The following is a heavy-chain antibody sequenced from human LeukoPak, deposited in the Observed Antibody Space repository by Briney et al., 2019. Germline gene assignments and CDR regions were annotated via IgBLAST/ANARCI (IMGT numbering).Heavy chain of an antibody. CDR2: INPSGGST. CDR3: ARDGARSDFDY. J-gene: IGHJ4*02. D-gene: IGHD3-3*01. CDR1: GYTFSSYY. Sequence: ASVKVSCKASGYTFSSYYIYWVRQAPGQGLEWVGGINPSGGSTTYAQKFQGRVTMTRDTSTSTVYMELSSLRSEDTAVYSCARDGARSDFDYWGQGTLVTVSS. V-gene: IGHV1-46*01.